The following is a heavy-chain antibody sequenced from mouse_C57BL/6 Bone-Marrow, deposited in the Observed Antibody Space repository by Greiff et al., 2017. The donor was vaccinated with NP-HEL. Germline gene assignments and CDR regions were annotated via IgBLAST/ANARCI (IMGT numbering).Heavy chain of an antibody. D-gene: IGHD2-3*01. Sequence: QVQLQQPGAALVKPGASVKMSCKASGYTFTSYWITWVKQRPGQGLEWIGDIYPGSGSTNYNEKFKSKATMTVDTSSSTAYMQLSSLTSEDSAVYYCALYDGYYLDYWGQGTTLTVSS. CDR2: IYPGSGST. CDR1: GYTFTSYW. CDR3: ALYDGYYLDY. V-gene: IGHV1-55*01. J-gene: IGHJ2*01.